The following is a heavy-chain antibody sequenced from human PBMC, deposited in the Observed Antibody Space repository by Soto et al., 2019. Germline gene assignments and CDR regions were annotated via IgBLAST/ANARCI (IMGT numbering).Heavy chain of an antibody. J-gene: IGHJ5*02. Sequence: ASVKVSCKASGYTFTSYAMHWVRQAPGQRLEGMGWINAGNGNTKYSQKFRGRVTITRDTYASTAYMELSSLRSEDTAVYYCARDFRGLAQYNWFDPWGQGALVTVSS. CDR2: INAGNGNT. D-gene: IGHD6-19*01. CDR3: ARDFRGLAQYNWFDP. V-gene: IGHV1-3*01. CDR1: GYTFTSYA.